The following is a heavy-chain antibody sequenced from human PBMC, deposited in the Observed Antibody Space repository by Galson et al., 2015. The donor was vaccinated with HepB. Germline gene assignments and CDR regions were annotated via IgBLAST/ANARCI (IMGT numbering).Heavy chain of an antibody. V-gene: IGHV3-30*18. CDR2: MSYDGNYK. CDR1: GFTFSYYG. CDR3: VKDLGVGAVADRLTS. Sequence: SLRLSCATSGFTFSYYGMHWVRQAPGKGLEWVAGMSYDGNYKHYADSVKGRFTISRDNSKNTLYLQMNSLRPDDTAMYYCVKDLGVGAVADRLTSWGQGTLVTVSS. J-gene: IGHJ5*02. D-gene: IGHD6-19*01.